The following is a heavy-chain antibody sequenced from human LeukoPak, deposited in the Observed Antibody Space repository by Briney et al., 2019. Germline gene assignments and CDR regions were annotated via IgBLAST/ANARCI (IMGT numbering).Heavy chain of an antibody. CDR1: GYTFTGYY. V-gene: IGHV1-2*02. D-gene: IGHD6-13*01. CDR2: INPNSGGT. Sequence: ASVKVSCKASGYTFTGYYMHWVRQAPGQGLEWMGWINPNSGGTNYARKFQGRVTMTRDTSISTAYMELSRLRSDDTAVYYCARVRAAANNWFDPWGQGTLVTVSS. J-gene: IGHJ5*02. CDR3: ARVRAAANNWFDP.